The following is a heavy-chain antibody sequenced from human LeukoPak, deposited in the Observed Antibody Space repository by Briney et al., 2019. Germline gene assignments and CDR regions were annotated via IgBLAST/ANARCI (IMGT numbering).Heavy chain of an antibody. Sequence: SETLSLTCTVSGYSISSDYYWGWIRQPPGKGLEWVGSIYHTGTTYYNPSLKSRVTISVDTSKNQFSLKLSSVTATDTAVYYCAREYYDFWSGHPPNWFDPWGQGTLVTVSS. V-gene: IGHV4-38-2*02. D-gene: IGHD3-3*01. CDR2: IYHTGTT. CDR1: GYSISSDYY. J-gene: IGHJ5*02. CDR3: AREYYDFWSGHPPNWFDP.